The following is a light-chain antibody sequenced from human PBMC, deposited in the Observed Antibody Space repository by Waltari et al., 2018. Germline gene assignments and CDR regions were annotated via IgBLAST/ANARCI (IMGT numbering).Light chain of an antibody. V-gene: IGLV1-40*01. CDR1: SSNVGAGFG. CDR3: QSSDSSLSGVV. Sequence: QSVLTQPPSVSGAPGRRVTVSCSGTSSNVGAGFGVHWYKQLPGAAPKLLIFDTNKRPSGVPDRFSGSKSGTSASLVITGLQTEDEADYYCQSSDSSLSGVVFGGGTKLTVL. J-gene: IGLJ2*01. CDR2: DTN.